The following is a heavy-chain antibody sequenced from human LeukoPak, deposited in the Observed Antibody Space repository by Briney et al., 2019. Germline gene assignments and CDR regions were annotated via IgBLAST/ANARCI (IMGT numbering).Heavy chain of an antibody. CDR2: MNPISGST. Sequence: ASVKVSCKASGYTFSSYDINWVRQAAGQGLEWMGWMNPISGSTGYAQKFQGRVTMTRDTSITTAFMELSSLRSDDTAIYYCARAKRFPTVWFDPWGQGTLVTVSS. CDR3: ARAKRFPTVWFDP. CDR1: GYTFSSYD. V-gene: IGHV1-8*01. J-gene: IGHJ5*02. D-gene: IGHD3-10*01.